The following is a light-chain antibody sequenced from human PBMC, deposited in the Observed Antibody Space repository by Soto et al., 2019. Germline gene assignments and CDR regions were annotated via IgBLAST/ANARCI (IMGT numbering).Light chain of an antibody. CDR2: GAS. CDR1: QSISSTY. J-gene: IGKJ1*01. V-gene: IGKV3-20*01. Sequence: ELVLTPSPGILSLSQGERATLSCRSSQSISSTYLAWYQQKPGQAPRLLFYGASSRAPGIPDRFSGSGSGTDFTLTISRLEPEDCAVYYCQEYGVSRAFGQGTK. CDR3: QEYGVSRA.